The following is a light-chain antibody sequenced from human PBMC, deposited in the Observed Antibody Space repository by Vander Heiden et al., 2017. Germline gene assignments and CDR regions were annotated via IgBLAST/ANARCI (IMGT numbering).Light chain of an antibody. CDR2: ASS. CDR1: QSISSY. V-gene: IGKV1-39*01. J-gene: IGKJ2*01. Sequence: DIQITQSPSALSASVVDRVTITCRASQSISSYLNWYQQKPGKAPKLLIYASSSLQSGVPSRFSGSRYRTDFTLTISSLQPEAFAAYYCQQSDSNPPYTFGQGTKLEIK. CDR3: QQSDSNPPYT.